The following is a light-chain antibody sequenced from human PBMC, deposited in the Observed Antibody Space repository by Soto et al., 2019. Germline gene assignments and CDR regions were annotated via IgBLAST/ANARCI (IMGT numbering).Light chain of an antibody. J-gene: IGLJ1*01. Sequence: QSALTQPPSASGSPGQSVTISCTGTSSDVGGYNYVSWYQQHPGKAPKLMIYEVSKRPSGVPDRFSGSKSGNTASLTVSGLHAEDEADYYCSSYAGSNNPDVFGTGTKLTVL. V-gene: IGLV2-8*01. CDR1: SSDVGGYNY. CDR2: EVS. CDR3: SSYAGSNNPDV.